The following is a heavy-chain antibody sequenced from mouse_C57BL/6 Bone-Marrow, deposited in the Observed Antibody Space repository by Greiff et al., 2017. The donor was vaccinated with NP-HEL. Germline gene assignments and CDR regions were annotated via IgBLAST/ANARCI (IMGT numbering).Heavy chain of an antibody. D-gene: IGHD2-1*01. CDR3: TRDEGIYYGNYVDAY. CDR1: GFTFSSYA. Sequence: EVQGVESGEGLVKPGGSLKLSCAASGFTFSSYAMSWVRQTPEKRLEWVAYISSGGDYIYYADTVKGRFTISRDNARNTLYLQMSSLKSEDTAMYHCTRDEGIYYGNYVDAYWGQGTLVTVSA. V-gene: IGHV5-9-1*02. J-gene: IGHJ3*01. CDR2: ISSGGDYI.